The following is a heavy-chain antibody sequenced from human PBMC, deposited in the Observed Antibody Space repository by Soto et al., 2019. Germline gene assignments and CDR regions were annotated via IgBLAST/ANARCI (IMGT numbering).Heavy chain of an antibody. D-gene: IGHD2-2*01. CDR1: GFTFGNG. CDR3: ARVAPSNYGMDV. V-gene: IGHV3-33*01. Sequence: QMQLVESGGGVVQPGRSLRLSCGVSGFTFGNGMHWVRQAPGKGLEWVAVIWYDGSNKYYADSVQGRFTISRDNSKNTLYLQMNSLRAEDTAVYYCARVAPSNYGMDVWGQGTTVTVSS. J-gene: IGHJ6*02. CDR2: IWYDGSNK.